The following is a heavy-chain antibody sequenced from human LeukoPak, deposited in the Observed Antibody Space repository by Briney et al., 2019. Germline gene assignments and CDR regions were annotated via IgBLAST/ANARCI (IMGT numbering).Heavy chain of an antibody. J-gene: IGHJ3*02. V-gene: IGHV3-23*01. Sequence: GGSLRLSCVASGFTFSNYAMGWVRQAPGKRPEWVTSLTDSGGTTYYVDSVKGRFAISRDNSKNTLYLHMNSLRAEDTAVYYCAKKRDAFDIWGQGTVVTVSS. CDR1: GFTFSNYA. CDR3: AKKRDAFDI. CDR2: LTDSGGTT. D-gene: IGHD5-24*01.